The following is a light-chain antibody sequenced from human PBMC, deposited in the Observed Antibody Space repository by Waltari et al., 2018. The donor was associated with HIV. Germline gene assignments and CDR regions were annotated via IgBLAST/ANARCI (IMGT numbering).Light chain of an antibody. Sequence: EFVLTKSPGTLSLSPGERATLSCRASQSVSSSYLAWYQQSPGQAPRLLIYGASSRAAGIPDRFTGSGSGTDFTLTISRLEPEDFAVYYCQHFDTSLPKYTFGQGTKLEIK. CDR2: GAS. J-gene: IGKJ2*01. CDR3: QHFDTSLPKYT. CDR1: QSVSSSY. V-gene: IGKV3-20*01.